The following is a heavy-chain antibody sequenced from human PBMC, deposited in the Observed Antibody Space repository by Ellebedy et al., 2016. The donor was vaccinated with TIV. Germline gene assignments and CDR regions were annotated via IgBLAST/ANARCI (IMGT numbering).Heavy chain of an antibody. CDR3: AKARYRTSYYFDS. CDR2: ISYDGVKN. Sequence: GESLKISCTTSGFNFSSFGMHWVRQAPGKGPEWLAFISYDGVKNFYADSVKGRFTLSRDSSKSTLFLQMKSLATEDTAVYYCAKARYRTSYYFDSWGPGTLVTVSS. V-gene: IGHV3-30*02. D-gene: IGHD1-1*01. J-gene: IGHJ4*02. CDR1: GFNFSSFG.